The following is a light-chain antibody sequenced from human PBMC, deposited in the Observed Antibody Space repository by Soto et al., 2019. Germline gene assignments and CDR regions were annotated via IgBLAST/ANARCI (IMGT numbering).Light chain of an antibody. CDR1: SSNIRASYD. J-gene: IGLJ1*01. V-gene: IGLV1-40*01. CDR2: GNS. CDR3: ESYDSSLSGSDV. Sequence: QSVLTQPPSVSGSLGPRVTITCTGSSSNIRASYDVHWYQQLPGTAPKLRIYGNSNRPSGVPDRFSGSKSGTSASLAITGLQAEDEADYYCESYDSSLSGSDVFGTGTKLTVL.